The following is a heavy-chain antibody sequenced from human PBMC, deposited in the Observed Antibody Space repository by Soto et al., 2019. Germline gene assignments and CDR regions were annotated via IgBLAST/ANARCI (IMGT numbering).Heavy chain of an antibody. Sequence: QVQLVQSGAEVKKPGSSVKVSCKASGGTFSSYAISWVRQAPGQGLEWMGGIIPISDTTNYAQKFQGRVTITADEYTSTAYMELSSLRSEDTAVYSCARSQGSSTSLEIYYYYYYGMDVWGQGTTVTVSS. CDR1: GGTFSSYA. J-gene: IGHJ6*02. V-gene: IGHV1-69*01. CDR3: ARSQGSSTSLEIYYYYYYGMDV. CDR2: IIPISDTT. D-gene: IGHD2-2*01.